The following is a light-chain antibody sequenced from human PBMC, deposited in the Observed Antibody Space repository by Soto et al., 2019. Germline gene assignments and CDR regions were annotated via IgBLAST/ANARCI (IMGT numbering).Light chain of an antibody. Sequence: EIVLTQSPATVSLSPGERATLSCRASQSVCSYLAWYQQKSGQAPRLLIYDASNRATGIPARFSGSASGTDFTLTLSILEPEDFAVHYCHQRSNWPPWTFGHGTKVAIK. CDR1: QSVCSY. J-gene: IGKJ1*01. CDR3: HQRSNWPPWT. CDR2: DAS. V-gene: IGKV3-11*01.